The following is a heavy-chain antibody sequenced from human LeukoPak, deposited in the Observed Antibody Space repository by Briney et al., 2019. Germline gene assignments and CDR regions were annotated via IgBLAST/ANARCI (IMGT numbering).Heavy chain of an antibody. Sequence: ASVKVSCKASGYTFTGYYMHWVRQAPGQGLEWMGWINPNSGGTNYAQKFQGRVTITADKSTSTAYMELSSLRSEDTAVYYCARDYGANIAFDIWGQGTMVTVSS. J-gene: IGHJ3*02. CDR2: INPNSGGT. CDR1: GYTFTGYY. CDR3: ARDYGANIAFDI. D-gene: IGHD2/OR15-2a*01. V-gene: IGHV1-2*02.